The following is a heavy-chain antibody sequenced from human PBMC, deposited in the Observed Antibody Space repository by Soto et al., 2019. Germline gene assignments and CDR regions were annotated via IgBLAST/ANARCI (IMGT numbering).Heavy chain of an antibody. J-gene: IGHJ5*02. CDR2: IYPGDSDT. Sequence: GESLKISCKGYGYTFTDYWIGWVRQMPGKGLELIGLIYPGDSDTRYSPSFQGRVTISADKSISTAFLRWSSLRASDTAMYYCASQKTVIRGPLSSNWFDPWGQGTLVTVSS. CDR1: GYTFTDYW. CDR3: ASQKTVIRGPLSSNWFDP. V-gene: IGHV5-51*01. D-gene: IGHD1-1*01.